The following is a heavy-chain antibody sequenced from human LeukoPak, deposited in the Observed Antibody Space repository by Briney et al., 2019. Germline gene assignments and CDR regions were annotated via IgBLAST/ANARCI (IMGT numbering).Heavy chain of an antibody. J-gene: IGHJ4*02. V-gene: IGHV3-21*01. D-gene: IGHD3-10*01. Sequence: PGGSLRLSCAASGFTFSSYNMNWVRQAPGKGLEWVSSISSGSNYIYYADSVRGRFTISRDNAKNSLYLQMNSLRAEDTAVYYCGYEVGSGGFDYWGQGTLVTVSS. CDR3: GYEVGSGGFDY. CDR2: ISSGSNYI. CDR1: GFTFSSYN.